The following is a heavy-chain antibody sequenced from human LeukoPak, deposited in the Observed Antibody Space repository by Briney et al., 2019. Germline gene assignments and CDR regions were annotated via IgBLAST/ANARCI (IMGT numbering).Heavy chain of an antibody. J-gene: IGHJ6*03. Sequence: GGSLRLSCAASGFTFSTSWMHWVRQAPGKGLEWVARIDSDDSRTIYADSVKGRFTISRDDAKNTLYQQMNSLRAEDTAVYYCARGLGRSGYPGDYYDYMDVWGKGTTVTVSS. D-gene: IGHD3-3*01. CDR2: IDSDDSRT. CDR1: GFTFSTSW. V-gene: IGHV3-74*01. CDR3: ARGLGRSGYPGDYYDYMDV.